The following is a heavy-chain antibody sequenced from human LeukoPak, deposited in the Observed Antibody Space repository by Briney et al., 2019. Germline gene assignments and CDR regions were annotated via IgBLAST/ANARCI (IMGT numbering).Heavy chain of an antibody. CDR2: INHSGST. Sequence: PSETLSLTCTVSGGPISSGSYYWSWIRQPAGKGLEWIGEINHSGSTNYNPSLKSRVTISVDTSKNQFSLKLSSVTAADTAVYYCARRWLVRGVIKRGFDPWGQGTLVTVSS. D-gene: IGHD3-10*01. V-gene: IGHV4-61*10. CDR1: GGPISSGSYY. J-gene: IGHJ5*02. CDR3: ARRWLVRGVIKRGFDP.